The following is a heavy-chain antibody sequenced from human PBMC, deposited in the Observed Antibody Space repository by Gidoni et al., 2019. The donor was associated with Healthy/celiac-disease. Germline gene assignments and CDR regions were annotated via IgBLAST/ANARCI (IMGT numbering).Heavy chain of an antibody. Sequence: QVQLQASAPGLVKPSETLSLTSTVSGCSIRSYYWSWLRQPPGKGLEWIGYIYYSWSTNYNPSLKSRVTISVDTSKNQFALKLSSVTAADTAVYYCAALSAGWYFDLWGRGTLVTVSS. CDR2: IYYSWST. CDR1: GCSIRSYY. D-gene: IGHD3-10*02. V-gene: IGHV4-59*08. J-gene: IGHJ2*01. CDR3: AALSAGWYFDL.